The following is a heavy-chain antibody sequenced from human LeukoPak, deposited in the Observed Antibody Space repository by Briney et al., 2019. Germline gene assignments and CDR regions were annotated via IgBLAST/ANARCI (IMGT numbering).Heavy chain of an antibody. V-gene: IGHV3-7*01. J-gene: IGHJ3*02. CDR1: GFTFRSYW. D-gene: IGHD2-21*02. CDR2: IKQDGSEK. CDR3: ARDTSNCGGDCYSPVDDAFDI. Sequence: GGALRLSCAASGFTFRSYWMSWVRQAPGKGLEWVANIKQDGSEKYYVDSVKGRFTISRDNAKNSLYLQMNSLRAEDTGVYYCARDTSNCGGDCYSPVDDAFDIWGQGTMVTVSS.